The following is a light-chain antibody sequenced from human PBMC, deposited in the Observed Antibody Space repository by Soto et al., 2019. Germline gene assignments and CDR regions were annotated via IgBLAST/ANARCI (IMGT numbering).Light chain of an antibody. CDR3: QQRSNR. CDR1: QSVSRS. V-gene: IGKV3-11*01. CDR2: DAS. J-gene: IGKJ4*01. Sequence: EIVLTQSPATLSLSPGDRAVLSCRASQSVSRSLTWYQHKPGKAPRLLIYDASTRATGIPRRFSGSGSGTDFTLTISSLEPEDFAVYYCQQRSNRFGGGTKVEIK.